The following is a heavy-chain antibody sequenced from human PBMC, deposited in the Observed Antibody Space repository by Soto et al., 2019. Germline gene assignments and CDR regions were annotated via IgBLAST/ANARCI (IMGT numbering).Heavy chain of an antibody. J-gene: IGHJ6*03. V-gene: IGHV5-51*01. Sequence: PGEPLKISWKVSGSNFTNYWLGWVRQMPGKGLEWMGIIYPGDSDTRYSPSFQGQVTISADKSISTAYLQWSSLKASDTAMYYCARGRDYSGYERYYYSNYMDVWGKRTTLTISS. D-gene: IGHD5-12*01. CDR2: IYPGDSDT. CDR3: ARGRDYSGYERYYYSNYMDV. CDR1: GSNFTNYW.